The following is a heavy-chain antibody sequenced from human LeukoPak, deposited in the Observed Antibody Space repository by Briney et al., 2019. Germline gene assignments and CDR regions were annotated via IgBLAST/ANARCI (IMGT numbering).Heavy chain of an antibody. CDR2: IDRDGVT. Sequence: GGSLRLSCAASGFIFSKYDMHWVRLLTGKGLEWVSGIDRDGVTYYSGSVKGRFTISRDNAKNSLYLQMNSLRAENTAVYYCAREQWLDYWGQGTLVTVSS. CDR3: AREQWLDY. J-gene: IGHJ4*02. D-gene: IGHD6-19*01. V-gene: IGHV3-13*01. CDR1: GFIFSKYD.